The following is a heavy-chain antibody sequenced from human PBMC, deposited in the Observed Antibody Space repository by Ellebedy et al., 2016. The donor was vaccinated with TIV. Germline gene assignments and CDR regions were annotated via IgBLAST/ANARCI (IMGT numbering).Heavy chain of an antibody. D-gene: IGHD3-10*01. Sequence: GESLKISCKGSGYRFSSYWIGWVRQMPGKGLEWMGIVYPDDSDTRYSPSFQGQVTISADKSISTAYLQWSSLKASDTAMYYCARFISWFDPWGQGTLVTVSS. V-gene: IGHV5-51*01. CDR1: GYRFSSYW. CDR3: ARFISWFDP. CDR2: VYPDDSDT. J-gene: IGHJ5*02.